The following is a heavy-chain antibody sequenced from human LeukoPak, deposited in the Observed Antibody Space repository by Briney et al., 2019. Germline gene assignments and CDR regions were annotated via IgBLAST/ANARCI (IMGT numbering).Heavy chain of an antibody. CDR1: GFTFSTYA. CDR2: ISGGGGST. CDR3: AKDTPGGYYYDSSGYYFGDY. D-gene: IGHD3-22*01. V-gene: IGHV3-23*01. Sequence: GGSLRLSCAAPGFTFSTYAMSWVRQAPGKGLEWVSGISGGGGSTYYADSVKGRFTISRDNSKNTLYLQMNSLRAEDTAVYYCAKDTPGGYYYDSSGYYFGDYWGQGTLVTVSS. J-gene: IGHJ4*02.